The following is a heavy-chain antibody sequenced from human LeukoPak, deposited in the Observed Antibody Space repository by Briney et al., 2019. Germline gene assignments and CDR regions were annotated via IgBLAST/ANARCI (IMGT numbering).Heavy chain of an antibody. CDR2: INPNSGDT. Sequence: ASVKVSCKASENTFTGYYIHWVRQAPGQGLEWMGRINPNSGDTNYAQKFQGRVTMTRDTSISTAYMELSGLRSDDTAVYYCAETYNSGWPFDYWGQGTLVTVSS. CDR1: ENTFTGYY. J-gene: IGHJ4*02. D-gene: IGHD6-19*01. V-gene: IGHV1-2*06. CDR3: AETYNSGWPFDY.